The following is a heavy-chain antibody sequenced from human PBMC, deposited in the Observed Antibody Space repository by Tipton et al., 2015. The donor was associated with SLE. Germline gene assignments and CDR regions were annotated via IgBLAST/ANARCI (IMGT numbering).Heavy chain of an antibody. Sequence: TLSLTCTVSGYSISSGYYWGWIRQPPGKGLEWIGSIYHSGSTYYNPSLKSRVTISVDTAKNEFSLKLSSVTAADTAVYYCARGLSGGALHAFDIWGQGTMVTVSS. CDR2: IYHSGST. CDR3: ARGLSGGALHAFDI. J-gene: IGHJ3*02. V-gene: IGHV4-38-2*02. D-gene: IGHD6-25*01. CDR1: GYSISSGYY.